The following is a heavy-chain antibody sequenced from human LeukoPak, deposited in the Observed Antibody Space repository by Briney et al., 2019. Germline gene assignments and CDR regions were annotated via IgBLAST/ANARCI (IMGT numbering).Heavy chain of an antibody. CDR3: AKEADYDILTVSYFDY. Sequence: GGSLRLSCAASGFTFSSYAMSWVRQAPGKGLEWVSAISGSGGSTYYADSVEGRFTISRDNSKNTLYLQMNSLRAEDTAVYYCAKEADYDILTVSYFDYWGQGTLVTVSS. D-gene: IGHD3-9*01. J-gene: IGHJ4*02. V-gene: IGHV3-23*01. CDR2: ISGSGGST. CDR1: GFTFSSYA.